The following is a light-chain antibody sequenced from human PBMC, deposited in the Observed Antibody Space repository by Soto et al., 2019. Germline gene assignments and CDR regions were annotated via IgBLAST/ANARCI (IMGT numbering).Light chain of an antibody. CDR3: SSFASSNTWV. CDR2: EVT. J-gene: IGLJ3*02. CDR1: SSDVGAYNY. Sequence: QSALTQPPSASGSPGQSVTISCTGTSSDVGAYNYVSWYQQHAGKAPKLVIYEVTKRPSGVPDRFSGYKSANTASLTVSGLQADDEADYYCSSFASSNTWVFGGGTKLTVL. V-gene: IGLV2-8*01.